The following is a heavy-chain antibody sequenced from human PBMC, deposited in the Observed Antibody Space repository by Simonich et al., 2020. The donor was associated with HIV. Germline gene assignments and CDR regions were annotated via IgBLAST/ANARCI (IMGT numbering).Heavy chain of an antibody. CDR2: NNNSRST. J-gene: IGHJ4*02. D-gene: IGHD4-17*01. V-gene: IGHV4-34*01. CDR3: ARRHPTTVTTPYFDY. CDR1: GGSFSGYY. Sequence: QVQLQQWGAGLLKPSETLSLTCAVYGGSFSGYYWSWIHQPPGKGLEWIGENNNSRSTNYNPSLKSRVTISVDTSKNQFSLKLSSVTAADTAVYYCARRHPTTVTTPYFDYWGQGTLVTVSS.